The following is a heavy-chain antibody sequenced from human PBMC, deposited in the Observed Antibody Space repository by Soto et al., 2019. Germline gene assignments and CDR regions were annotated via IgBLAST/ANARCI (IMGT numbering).Heavy chain of an antibody. CDR3: VRARSTDSRPDY. D-gene: IGHD3-22*01. CDR1: GFTFSLYS. CDR2: ITSSSSYI. J-gene: IGHJ4*02. Sequence: GGSLRLSCAASGFTFSLYSMIWVRQAPGKGLEWVASITSSSSYIYYEDSLKGRFTISRDNAKNSLFLQLDSPRAEDTAVYFCVRARSTDSRPDYWGQGALVTVSS. V-gene: IGHV3-21*01.